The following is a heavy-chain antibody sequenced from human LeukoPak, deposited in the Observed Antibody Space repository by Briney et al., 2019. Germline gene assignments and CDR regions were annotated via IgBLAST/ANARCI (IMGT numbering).Heavy chain of an antibody. CDR1: GFIFSNYA. CDR2: ISGGGAA. Sequence: GGSLRLSCAASGFIFSNYAVYWVRQAPGEGLEWVSVISGGGAATYADSVKGRFTISRDNSRNTVYLQMDNLRDEDLAVYYCARSTGHFYYGMDVWGQGTTVTVS. V-gene: IGHV3-23*01. CDR3: ARSTGHFYYGMDV. J-gene: IGHJ6*02.